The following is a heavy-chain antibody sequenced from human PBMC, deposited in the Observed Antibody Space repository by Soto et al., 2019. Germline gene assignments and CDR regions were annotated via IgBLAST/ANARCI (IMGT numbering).Heavy chain of an antibody. Sequence: GASVKVSCKASGGTFSSYAISWVRQAPGQGLEWMGGIVPIFGTANYAQKFQGRVTTTADESTSTAYMELSSLRSEDTAVYYCAREGSTIFGVPLVAFDIWGQGTMVTVSS. CDR2: IVPIFGTA. CDR3: AREGSTIFGVPLVAFDI. CDR1: GGTFSSYA. D-gene: IGHD3-3*01. J-gene: IGHJ3*02. V-gene: IGHV1-69*13.